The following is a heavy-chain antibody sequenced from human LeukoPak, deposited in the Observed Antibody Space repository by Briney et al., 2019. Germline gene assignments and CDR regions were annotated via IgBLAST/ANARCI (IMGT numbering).Heavy chain of an antibody. CDR2: INHSGST. J-gene: IGHJ6*02. Sequence: SETLSLTCAVYGGSFSGYYWSWIRQPPGKGLEWIGEINHSGSTNYNPSLKSRVTISVDTSKNQFSLKLSSVTAADTAWYYCXXXXXXXXXWDYYYYYGMDVWGQGTTVTVSS. V-gene: IGHV4-34*01. CDR1: GGSFSGYY. CDR3: XXXXXXXXXWDYYYYYGMDV.